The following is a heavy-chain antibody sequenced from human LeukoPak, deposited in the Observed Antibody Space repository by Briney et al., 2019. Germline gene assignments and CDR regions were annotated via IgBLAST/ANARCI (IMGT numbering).Heavy chain of an antibody. CDR1: GYTFTSYY. V-gene: IGHV1-46*01. J-gene: IGHJ6*02. Sequence: GASVKVSCKPSGYTFTSYYMHWVRHAPGQGLEWMGIINPSGGSTSYAQKFQGRVTMTRDTSTSTVYMELSSLRSEDTAVYYCAREVGYYGSGTYYGMDVWGQGTTVTVSS. D-gene: IGHD3-10*01. CDR2: INPSGGST. CDR3: AREVGYYGSGTYYGMDV.